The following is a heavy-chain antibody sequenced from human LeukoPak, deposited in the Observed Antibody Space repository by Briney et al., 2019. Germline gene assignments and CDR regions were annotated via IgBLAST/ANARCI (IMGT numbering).Heavy chain of an antibody. CDR2: INHSGST. J-gene: IGHJ6*02. CDR3: ARGDDGYYYDSSGPGYGMDV. Sequence: PSETLSLTCAVYGGSFSGYYWSWIRQPPGKGLEWIGEINHSGSTNYNPSLKSRVTISVDTSKNQFSLKLSSVTAADTAVYYCARGDDGYYYDSSGPGYGMDVWGQGTTVTVSS. CDR1: GGSFSGYY. D-gene: IGHD3-22*01. V-gene: IGHV4-34*01.